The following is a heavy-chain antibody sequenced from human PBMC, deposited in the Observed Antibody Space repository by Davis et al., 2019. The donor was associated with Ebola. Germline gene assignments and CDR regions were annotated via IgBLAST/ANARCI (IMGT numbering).Heavy chain of an antibody. Sequence: AASVKVSCKASGYTFTSYGITWVRQAPGQGLEWMGWINPHNGNTNYAQNVQGRVTMTTDTSTSTAYMEVGSLRSDDTAVYYCARDIDFWSGLYGMDVWGKGTTVTVSS. D-gene: IGHD3-3*01. CDR3: ARDIDFWSGLYGMDV. CDR2: INPHNGNT. V-gene: IGHV1-18*04. CDR1: GYTFTSYG. J-gene: IGHJ6*04.